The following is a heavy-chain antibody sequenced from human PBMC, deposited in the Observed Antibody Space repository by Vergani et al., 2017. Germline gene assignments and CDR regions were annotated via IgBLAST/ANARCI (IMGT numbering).Heavy chain of an antibody. V-gene: IGHV4-61*02. CDR1: GSSMSSVGYY. J-gene: IGHJ3*02. Sequence: QVQLQESGPGLVKPSQTLSLTCTVSGSSMSSVGYYWTWIRQSAGKRLEWIGDILGSGTANYNPSFQGRVSMSVATSKNQFSLRLTTLTAADTAVYYCARQFWVSQGVGAFETGARGTEVSVSS. D-gene: IGHD3-16*01. CDR2: ILGSGTA. CDR3: ARQFWVSQGVGAFET.